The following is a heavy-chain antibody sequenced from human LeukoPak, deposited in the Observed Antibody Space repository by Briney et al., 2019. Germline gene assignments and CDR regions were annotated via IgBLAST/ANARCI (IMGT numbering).Heavy chain of an antibody. J-gene: IGHJ6*03. D-gene: IGHD3-10*01. Sequence: GGSLRLSCAASGFTFSSYGMHWVRQAPGKGLEWVAFIRYDGSNKYYADSVKGRFTISRDNSKNTLYLQMNSLRAEDTAVYYCARNPITMVRGGYYYYMDVWGKGTTVTISS. CDR2: IRYDGSNK. CDR3: ARNPITMVRGGYYYYMDV. CDR1: GFTFSSYG. V-gene: IGHV3-30*02.